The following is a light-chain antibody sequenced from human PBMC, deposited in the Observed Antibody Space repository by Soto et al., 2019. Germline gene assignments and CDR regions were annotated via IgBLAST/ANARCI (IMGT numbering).Light chain of an antibody. V-gene: IGKV4-1*01. J-gene: IGKJ2*01. CDR3: QQYYSTPYT. CDR2: WAS. Sequence: DIVMTQSPDSLAVSLGERATINCKSSQSVLYSSSKRNYLAWFQQKPGQPPNLLIYWASIRESGVPDRFSGSGFGTDFTLSIRSLQAEDVAVYYCQQYYSTPYTFGQGTKLEIK. CDR1: QSVLYSSSKRNY.